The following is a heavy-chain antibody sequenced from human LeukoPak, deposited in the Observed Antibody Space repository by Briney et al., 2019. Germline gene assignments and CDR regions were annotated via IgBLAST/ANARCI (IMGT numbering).Heavy chain of an antibody. CDR2: IYTSGST. D-gene: IGHD7-27*01. CDR3: ARKRPWGLSRYFDY. V-gene: IGHV4-4*07. Sequence: SETLSLTCTVSGGSISSDYWSWIRQPAGKGLEWIGRIYTSGSTNYNPSLKSRVTISLDTSKNQFSLKLSSVTAADTAVYYCARKRPWGLSRYFDYWGQGTLVTVSS. J-gene: IGHJ4*02. CDR1: GGSISSDY.